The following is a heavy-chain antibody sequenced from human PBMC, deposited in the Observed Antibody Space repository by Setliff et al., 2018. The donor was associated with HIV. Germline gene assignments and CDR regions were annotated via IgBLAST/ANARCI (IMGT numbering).Heavy chain of an antibody. CDR3: ARDDREGRPYYYESSGFSPDAFDI. D-gene: IGHD3-22*01. CDR2: IIPNSAGT. Sequence: ASVKGSCKASGYTFTGYFIHWVRQAPGQGLEWMGRIIPNSAGTNYAQKFQGRVTMTRDTSISTAYMELSRLRSDDTAVYYCARDDREGRPYYYESSGFSPDAFDIWGQGTMVTVSS. J-gene: IGHJ3*02. CDR1: GYTFTGYF. V-gene: IGHV1-2*06.